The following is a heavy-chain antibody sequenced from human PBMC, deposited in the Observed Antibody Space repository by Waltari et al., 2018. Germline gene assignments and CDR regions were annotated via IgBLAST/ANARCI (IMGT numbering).Heavy chain of an antibody. Sequence: QVQLQESGPGLVKPSETLSLTCTGSGGSISSYYWSWIRHPPGKGLEWIGYIHYSGSTNYNPSLNSRVTISVDTSKNQFSLKLSSVTAADTAVYYCARVQWELLLLGWFDPWGQGTLVTVSS. D-gene: IGHD1-26*01. J-gene: IGHJ5*02. CDR1: GGSISSYY. CDR3: ARVQWELLLLGWFDP. CDR2: IHYSGST. V-gene: IGHV4-59*01.